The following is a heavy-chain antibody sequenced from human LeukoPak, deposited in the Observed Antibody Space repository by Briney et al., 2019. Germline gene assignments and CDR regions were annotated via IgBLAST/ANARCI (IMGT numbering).Heavy chain of an antibody. CDR2: INPNSGGT. V-gene: IGHV1-2*02. D-gene: IGHD2-15*01. CDR3: ARGVAAGGRRLDP. Sequence: GASVKVSCKTSGYSFTGYWIHWVRQAPGQGFEWLGWINPNSGGTNYAQKFQDSVSMTRDTSINTVYMELSSLRPDDTAVYYCARGVAAGGRRLDPWGQGTLITVSS. CDR1: GYSFTGYW. J-gene: IGHJ5*02.